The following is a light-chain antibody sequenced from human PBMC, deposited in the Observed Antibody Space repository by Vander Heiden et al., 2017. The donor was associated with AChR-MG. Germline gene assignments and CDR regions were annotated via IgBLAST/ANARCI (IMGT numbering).Light chain of an antibody. J-gene: IGLJ2*01. V-gene: IGLV1-40*01. Sequence: QRVTISCAGSSSNIGAGFDVHWYQHLPGTAPKLLISGSSNRPSGVPDRFSGSKSGTSASLAITGLQPEDEANYYCQSYDSNLSVVFGGGTKLTVL. CDR2: GSS. CDR3: QSYDSNLSVV. CDR1: SSNIGAGFD.